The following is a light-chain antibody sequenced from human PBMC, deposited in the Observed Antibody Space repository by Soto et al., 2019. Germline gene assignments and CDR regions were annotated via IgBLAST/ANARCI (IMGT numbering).Light chain of an antibody. Sequence: EIVMTQSPATLSVSPGERATLSCRASQSVRSNLAWYQQKPGQAPRLLIYDASTRATGIPARFSGSGAGTEFTLTISSLQSEDFAVYYCQQYNNWLALTVGGGTKVEIK. CDR2: DAS. CDR1: QSVRSN. J-gene: IGKJ4*01. V-gene: IGKV3-15*01. CDR3: QQYNNWLALT.